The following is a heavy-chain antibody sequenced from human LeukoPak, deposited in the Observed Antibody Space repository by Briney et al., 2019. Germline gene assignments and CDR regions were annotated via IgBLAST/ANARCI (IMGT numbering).Heavy chain of an antibody. J-gene: IGHJ4*02. V-gene: IGHV3-53*01. Sequence: GGSLRLSCAASGFTVSSNYMNWVRQAPRKGLEWVSVIYSSGSTYYADSVKGRFTISRDTSKNTLYLQMNSLRAEDTAVYYCARGYCSGTSQRGCDYWGQGTLVTVSS. CDR2: IYSSGST. CDR1: GFTVSSNY. CDR3: ARGYCSGTSQRGCDY. D-gene: IGHD2-2*01.